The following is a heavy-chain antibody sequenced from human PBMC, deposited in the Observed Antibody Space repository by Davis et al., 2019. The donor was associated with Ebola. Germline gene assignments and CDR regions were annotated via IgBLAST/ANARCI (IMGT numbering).Heavy chain of an antibody. D-gene: IGHD2-2*01. J-gene: IGHJ4*02. V-gene: IGHV1-2*02. CDR2: INPKSGAT. Sequence: ASVKVSCKAFAYTFIYYYINWVRQTPGQGLEWMGRINPKSGATTYAQRFQGRVTMTRDTSSGTAYMDLGSLKSDDTAVYYCARGPAANAPLDYWGQGTLVTVSS. CDR1: AYTFIYYY. CDR3: ARGPAANAPLDY.